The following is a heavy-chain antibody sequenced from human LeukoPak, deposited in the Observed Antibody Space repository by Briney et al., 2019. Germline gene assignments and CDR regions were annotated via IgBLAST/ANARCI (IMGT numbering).Heavy chain of an antibody. D-gene: IGHD5-18*01. Sequence: WSLILSSSASDFTFRSYWRYWVRQAPGKGLVWVSGINSDGSSTSYADAVKGRFTISRDNAENTLYLQMNSLRAEDTAVYYCARVGIRRYFYCWGHGDLFTVSS. J-gene: IGHJ4*01. CDR1: DFTFRSYW. V-gene: IGHV3-74*01. CDR3: ARVGIRRYFYC. CDR2: INSDGSST.